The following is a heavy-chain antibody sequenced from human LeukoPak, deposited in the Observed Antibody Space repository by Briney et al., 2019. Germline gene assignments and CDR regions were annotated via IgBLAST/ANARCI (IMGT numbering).Heavy chain of an antibody. J-gene: IGHJ3*02. D-gene: IGHD3-9*01. V-gene: IGHV5-51*01. CDR2: IYPGDSDT. CDR3: ARPHFDWLLSAGAFDI. CDR1: GSSFTSYW. Sequence: GESLQISCKGSGSSFTSYWIGWVRQLPGKGLEWMGIIYPGDSDTRYSPSFQGQVTISADKSISTAYLQWSSLKASDTAMYYCARPHFDWLLSAGAFDIWGQGTMVTVSS.